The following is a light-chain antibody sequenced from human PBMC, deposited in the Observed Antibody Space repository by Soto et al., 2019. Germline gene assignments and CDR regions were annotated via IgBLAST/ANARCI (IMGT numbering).Light chain of an antibody. CDR2: AVS. V-gene: IGKV1-39*01. J-gene: IGKJ5*01. CDR3: QQTYSSLQH. CDR1: QSLENY. Sequence: DFQMTQSPSSLSASVGDRVTLTCRASQSLENYLNWYRQKPGKAPRLLMYAVSDLQSGVPSRFSGSGSGTEFSLTISNVQPEDFATYYCQQTYSSLQHFGQRKRLEI.